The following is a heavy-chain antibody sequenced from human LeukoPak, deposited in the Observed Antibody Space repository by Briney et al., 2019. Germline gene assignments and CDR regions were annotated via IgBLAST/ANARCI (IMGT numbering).Heavy chain of an antibody. V-gene: IGHV4-39*01. CDR3: ADEGADAFDI. J-gene: IGHJ3*02. D-gene: IGHD1-26*01. CDR2: IYHSGST. CDR1: GGSISSSSYY. Sequence: PSETLSLTCTVSGGSISSSSYYWGWIRQPPGKGLEWIGSIYHSGSTYYNPSLKSRVTISVDTSKNQFSLKLSSVTAADTAVYYCADEGADAFDIWGQGTMVTVSS.